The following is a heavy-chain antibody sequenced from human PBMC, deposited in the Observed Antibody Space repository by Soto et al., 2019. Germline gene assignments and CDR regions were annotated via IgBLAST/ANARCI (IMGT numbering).Heavy chain of an antibody. V-gene: IGHV3-21*01. CDR2: ISDSGGYI. J-gene: IGHJ4*02. CDR3: AREGGPGFGELLV. D-gene: IGHD3-10*01. Sequence: LRLSCAASGFTFSSYIMDWVRQAPGKGLEWVSSISDSGGYIYYADSVKGRFTISRANAKNSLFLQMDSLRVEDTAVYYCAREGGPGFGELLVGGQGALVTVPS. CDR1: GFTFSSYI.